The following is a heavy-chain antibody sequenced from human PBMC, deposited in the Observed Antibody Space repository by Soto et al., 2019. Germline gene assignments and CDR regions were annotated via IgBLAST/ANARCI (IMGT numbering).Heavy chain of an antibody. J-gene: IGHJ6*02. CDR1: GGSISSGGYY. CDR2: IYYSGST. D-gene: IGHD6-19*01. Sequence: QVQLQESGPGLVKPSQTLSLTCTVSGGSISSGGYYWSWIRQHPGKGLEWIGYIYYSGSTYYNPSLKSRVTISVATSKNQFSLKLSSVTAADTAVYYCASDGGKWLGNYYGMDVWGQGTTVTVSS. V-gene: IGHV4-31*03. CDR3: ASDGGKWLGNYYGMDV.